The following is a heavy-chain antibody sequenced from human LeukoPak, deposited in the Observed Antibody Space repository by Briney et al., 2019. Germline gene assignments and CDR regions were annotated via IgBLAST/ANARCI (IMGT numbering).Heavy chain of an antibody. CDR3: AKSVGATQYQFWQYYFDY. V-gene: IGHV3-9*01. CDR2: ISWNSGSI. J-gene: IGHJ4*02. Sequence: GRSLRLSCAASGFTFDDYAMHWVRQAPGKGLEWVSGISWNSGSIGYADSVKGRFTISRDNAKNSLYLQMNSLRAEDTALYYCAKSVGATQYQFWQYYFDYWGQGTLVTVSS. CDR1: GFTFDDYA. D-gene: IGHD1-26*01.